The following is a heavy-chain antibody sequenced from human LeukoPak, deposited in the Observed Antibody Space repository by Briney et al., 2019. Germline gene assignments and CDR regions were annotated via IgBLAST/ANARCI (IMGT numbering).Heavy chain of an antibody. CDR2: ISYDGSNK. J-gene: IGHJ6*02. Sequence: PGGSLRLSCAASGFTFSSYGMHWVRQAPGKGLEWVAVISYDGSNKYYADSVKGRFTISRDNSKNTLYLQMNSLRAEDTAVYYCATQQWLPDYYYYGMDVWGQGTTVTVSS. D-gene: IGHD6-19*01. V-gene: IGHV3-30*03. CDR3: ATQQWLPDYYYYGMDV. CDR1: GFTFSSYG.